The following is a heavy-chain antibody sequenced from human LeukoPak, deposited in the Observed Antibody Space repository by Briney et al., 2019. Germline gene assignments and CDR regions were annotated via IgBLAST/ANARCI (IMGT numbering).Heavy chain of an antibody. CDR2: ISSSGSTI. Sequence: GGSLRLSCAASGFTFSSYEMNWVRQAPGKGLEWVSYISSSGSTIYYADSVKGRFTISRDNAKNSLYLQMNSLRAEDTAVYYCARDLPTVVVFDYWGQGTLVTVSS. CDR3: ARDLPTVVVFDY. CDR1: GFTFSSYE. J-gene: IGHJ4*02. D-gene: IGHD4-23*01. V-gene: IGHV3-48*03.